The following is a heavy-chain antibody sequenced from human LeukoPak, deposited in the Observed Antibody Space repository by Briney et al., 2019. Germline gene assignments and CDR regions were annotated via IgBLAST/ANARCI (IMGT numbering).Heavy chain of an antibody. CDR3: ARDWSSGWYGDS. J-gene: IGHJ4*02. CDR2: ISSSSSYI. CDR1: GFTFSSYS. V-gene: IGHV3-21*01. Sequence: GGSLRLSCAASGFTFSSYSMNWVRQAPGKGLEWVSSISSSSSYIYYADSVKGRFTISRDNAKNSLYLQMNSLRAEDTAVYYCARDWSSGWYGDSWGQGTLVTVSS. D-gene: IGHD6-19*01.